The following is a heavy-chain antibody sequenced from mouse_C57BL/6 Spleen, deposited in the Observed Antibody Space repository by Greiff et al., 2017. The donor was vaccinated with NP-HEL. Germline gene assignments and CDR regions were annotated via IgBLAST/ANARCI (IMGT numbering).Heavy chain of an antibody. D-gene: IGHD1-1*01. CDR3: ARFTTVVASHWYFDV. Sequence: QVQLQQPGAELVRPGTSVKLSCKASGYTFTSFWMHWVKQRPGQGLEWIGVIAPSDSYTNYNQKFKGKATLTVDTSSSTAYMQLSSLTSEDSAVYYCARFTTVVASHWYFDVWGTGTTVTVSS. V-gene: IGHV1-59*01. CDR1: GYTFTSFW. J-gene: IGHJ1*03. CDR2: IAPSDSYT.